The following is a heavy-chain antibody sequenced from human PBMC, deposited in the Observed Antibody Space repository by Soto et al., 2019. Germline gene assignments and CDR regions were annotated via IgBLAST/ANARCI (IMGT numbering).Heavy chain of an antibody. V-gene: IGHV3-23*01. D-gene: IGHD6-6*01. CDR2: FSGTTGNT. J-gene: IGHJ4*02. CDR3: AKRGGTSYYFDY. CDR1: GFTFSSYA. Sequence: AGGSLRLSCAASGFTFSSYAMSWVRQAPGKGLQWVSTFSGTTGNTYYADSVKGRFTISRDNSKNTLFLQMNSLRAEDTAVYYCAKRGGTSYYFDYRGQGTLVTVSS.